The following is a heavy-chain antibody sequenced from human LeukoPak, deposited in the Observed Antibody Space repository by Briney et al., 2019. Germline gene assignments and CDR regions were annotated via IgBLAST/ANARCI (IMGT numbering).Heavy chain of an antibody. Sequence: SETQSLTCNVSGGSISPYYWSWIRQPAGKGLEWIGRMFTSGNTNYNSSLKSRVTMSVDTSKNQFSLKLISVTAAVTAVYYCARSRCYNCAFDVWGQGTMVTVSS. CDR3: ARSRCYNCAFDV. D-gene: IGHD2-2*02. J-gene: IGHJ3*01. CDR1: GGSISPYY. V-gene: IGHV4-4*07. CDR2: MFTSGNT.